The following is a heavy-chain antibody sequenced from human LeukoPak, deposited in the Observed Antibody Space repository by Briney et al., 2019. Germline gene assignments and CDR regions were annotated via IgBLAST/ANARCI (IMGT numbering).Heavy chain of an antibody. Sequence: GGSLRLSCVASGFSFSAFAMNWVRQAPGKGLEWVSTISETGRSTYYADSVKGRFTISRDNSKNTLYLQMNSLRAEDTAVYYCAKGRGYSYGISESWGQGTLATVSS. V-gene: IGHV3-23*01. D-gene: IGHD5-18*01. CDR1: GFSFSAFA. J-gene: IGHJ1*01. CDR2: ISETGRST. CDR3: AKGRGYSYGISES.